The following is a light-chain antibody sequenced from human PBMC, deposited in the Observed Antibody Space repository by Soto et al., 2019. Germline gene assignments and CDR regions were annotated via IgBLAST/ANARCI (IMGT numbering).Light chain of an antibody. CDR3: MQALQTPYT. J-gene: IGKJ2*01. CDR1: QSLLHSNGYIY. CDR2: LGS. V-gene: IGKV2-28*01. Sequence: DIVMTQSPLSLPVTAGEPASISCRSSQSLLHSNGYIYLDWYLQKPGQSPQLLIFLGSNRAAGVTDRFSGSGSGTEFTLNISRVEAEEYGVYYCMQALQTPYTFGQGTQLGIK.